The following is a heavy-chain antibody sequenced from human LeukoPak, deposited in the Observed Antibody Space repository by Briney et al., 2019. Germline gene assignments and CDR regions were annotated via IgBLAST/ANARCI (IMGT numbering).Heavy chain of an antibody. CDR1: RLTFSSYG. CDR2: ISYDGSNK. V-gene: IGHV3-30*18. CDR3: AKDRHYYDSSGLGD. D-gene: IGHD3-22*01. J-gene: IGHJ4*02. Sequence: GGSLRLSCAASRLTFSSYGMHWVRQAPGKGLEWVAVISYDGSNKYYADSVKGRFTISRDNSKNTLYLQMNSLRAEDTAVYYCAKDRHYYDSSGLGDWGQGTLVTVSS.